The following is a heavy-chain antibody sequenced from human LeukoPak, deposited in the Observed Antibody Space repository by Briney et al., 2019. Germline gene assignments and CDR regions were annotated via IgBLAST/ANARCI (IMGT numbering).Heavy chain of an antibody. D-gene: IGHD6-19*01. Sequence: GGSLRLSCAASGFTFSGYSLNWVRQAPGKGLEWISYISTAGTTVYYADSVKGRFAISRDNAKNSLYLQMNSLRVEDTAVYYCAKAIAVAGTGVDYWGQGTLVTVSS. V-gene: IGHV3-48*04. CDR3: AKAIAVAGTGVDY. CDR2: ISTAGTTV. CDR1: GFTFSGYS. J-gene: IGHJ4*02.